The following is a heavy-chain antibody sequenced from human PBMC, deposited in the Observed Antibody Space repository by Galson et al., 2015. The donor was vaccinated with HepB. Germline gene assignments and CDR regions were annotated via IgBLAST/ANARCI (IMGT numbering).Heavy chain of an antibody. Sequence: SLRLSCAASGLTFSSFAMNWVRQAPGKGLEWVAVISYDGSNKYYADSVKGRFTISRDNFKNTPYLQMNSLRAEDTAVYYCATTRWGEWFRHFDYWGQGTLVTVSS. D-gene: IGHD3-3*01. CDR1: GLTFSSFA. CDR3: ATTRWGEWFRHFDY. V-gene: IGHV3-30*04. CDR2: ISYDGSNK. J-gene: IGHJ4*02.